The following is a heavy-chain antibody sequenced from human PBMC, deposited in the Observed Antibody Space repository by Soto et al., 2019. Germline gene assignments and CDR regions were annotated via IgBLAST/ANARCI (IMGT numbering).Heavy chain of an antibody. CDR1: GGSISSSSYY. CDR2: IYYSGST. V-gene: IGHV4-39*07. J-gene: IGHJ1*01. CDR3: ARGTTVVTCPNPKQYFQH. Sequence: SETLSLTCTVSGGSISSSSYYWGWIRQPPGKGLEWMGSIYYSGSTYYNPSLKSRVTISVDTSKNQFSLKLSSVTAADTAVYYCARGTTVVTCPNPKQYFQHWGQGTLVTVSS. D-gene: IGHD4-17*01.